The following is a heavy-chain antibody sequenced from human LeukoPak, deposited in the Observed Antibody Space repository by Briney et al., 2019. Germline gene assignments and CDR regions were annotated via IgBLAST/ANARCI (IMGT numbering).Heavy chain of an antibody. Sequence: GGSLRLSCAASGFTFSSYAMSWVRQAPGKGLEWVSTIGGGGEYTYYVDSVKGRFIISRDNSKNTFYLQMNSLRAEDTAVYYCAKVLSGSQDYWGQGTLVTAFS. CDR3: AKVLSGSQDY. CDR2: IGGGGEYT. D-gene: IGHD1-26*01. V-gene: IGHV3-23*01. CDR1: GFTFSSYA. J-gene: IGHJ4*02.